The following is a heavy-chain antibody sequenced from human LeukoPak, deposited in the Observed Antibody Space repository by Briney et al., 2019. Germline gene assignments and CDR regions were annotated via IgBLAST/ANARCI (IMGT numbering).Heavy chain of an antibody. CDR1: GYTFTSYD. J-gene: IGHJ4*02. Sequence: ASVKVSCKASGYTFTSYDINWVRQATGQGLEWMGWMNPNSGNTGYAQKFQGRVTMTRNTSISTAYMELSSLRSEDTAVYYCARGLHYYDSIAWDYWGQGTLVTVSS. CDR2: MNPNSGNT. V-gene: IGHV1-8*01. D-gene: IGHD3-22*01. CDR3: ARGLHYYDSIAWDY.